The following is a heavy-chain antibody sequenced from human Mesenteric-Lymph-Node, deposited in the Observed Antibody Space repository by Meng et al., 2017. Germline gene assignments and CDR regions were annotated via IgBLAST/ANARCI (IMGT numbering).Heavy chain of an antibody. Sequence: GGSLRPSCAASGFTFISHSMNWVRQVPGKGLEWGSSISSSSSYIYYEDSVKGRFTISRDNAKNSLYLQMNSMRAEDTAVYYCASISDYSSGWYQIYYYYGLDVGGQGTTVTVSS. V-gene: IGHV3-21*01. D-gene: IGHD6-19*01. CDR2: ISSSSSYI. CDR1: GFTFISHS. J-gene: IGHJ6*02. CDR3: ASISDYSSGWYQIYYYYGLDV.